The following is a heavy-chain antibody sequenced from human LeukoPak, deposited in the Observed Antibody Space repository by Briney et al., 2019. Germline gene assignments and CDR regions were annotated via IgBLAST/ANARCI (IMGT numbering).Heavy chain of an antibody. V-gene: IGHV1-2*06. CDR2: INPNSGGT. J-gene: IGHJ5*02. CDR3: ARLAAADNNWFDP. D-gene: IGHD6-13*01. CDR1: GYAFTSYG. Sequence: GSVKVSCKASGYAFTSYGISWVRQAPGQGLEWMGRINPNSGGTNYAQKFQGRVTMTRDTSISTAYMELSRLRSDDTAVYYCARLAAADNNWFDPWGQGTLVTVSS.